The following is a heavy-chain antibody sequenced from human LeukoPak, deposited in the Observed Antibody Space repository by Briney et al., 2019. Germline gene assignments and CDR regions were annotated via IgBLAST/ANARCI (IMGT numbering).Heavy chain of an antibody. Sequence: GASVKVSCKAFGYTFTSYYMRWVRQAPGQGLEWMGWINPHSGDTNYAHKFQGGVTMTRGTSISIAYMELSSLKSDDTAVYYCAREGGSSYGYAYHWGQGTLVTVSS. D-gene: IGHD5-18*01. CDR1: GYTFTSYY. CDR2: INPHSGDT. J-gene: IGHJ5*02. V-gene: IGHV1-2*07. CDR3: AREGGSSYGYAYH.